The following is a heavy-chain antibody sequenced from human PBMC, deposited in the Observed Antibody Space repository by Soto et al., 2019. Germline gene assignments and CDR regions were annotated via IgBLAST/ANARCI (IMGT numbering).Heavy chain of an antibody. V-gene: IGHV4-39*01. CDR2: IYYSGST. CDR1: GGSISSSSYY. Sequence: ASETLSLTCTVSGGSISSSSYYWGWIRQPPGKGLEWIGSIYYSGSTYYNPSLKSRVTISVDTSKNQFSLKLSSVTAADTAVYYCARLGDFWSGYVGWFDPWGQGTLVTVSS. D-gene: IGHD3-3*01. CDR3: ARLGDFWSGYVGWFDP. J-gene: IGHJ5*02.